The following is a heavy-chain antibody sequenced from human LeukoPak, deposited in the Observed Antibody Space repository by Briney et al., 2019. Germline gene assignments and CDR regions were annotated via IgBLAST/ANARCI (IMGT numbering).Heavy chain of an antibody. V-gene: IGHV4-34*01. CDR1: GGSFSGYY. CDR3: ARRPALTVVVVAAAFDY. J-gene: IGHJ4*02. D-gene: IGHD2-15*01. CDR2: INHSGST. Sequence: SETLSLTCAVYGGSFSGYYWSWIRQPPGQGLEWIGEINHSGSTNYNPSLKSRVTISVDTSKNQFSPKLSSVTAADTAVYYCARRPALTVVVVAAAFDYWGQGTLVTVSS.